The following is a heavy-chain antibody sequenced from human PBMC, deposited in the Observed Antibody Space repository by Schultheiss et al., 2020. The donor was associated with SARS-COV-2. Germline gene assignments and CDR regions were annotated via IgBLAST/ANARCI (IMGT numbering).Heavy chain of an antibody. J-gene: IGHJ4*02. Sequence: SETLSLTCTVSGGSISSGSYYWSWIRQPPGKGLEWIGEINHSGSTNYNPSLKSRLTMSVDTSKNQFSLNLTSPTAADTAVYYCARETLESTDFWGQGILVTVSS. CDR3: ARETLESTDF. D-gene: IGHD2/OR15-2a*01. V-gene: IGHV4-39*07. CDR1: GGSISSGSYY. CDR2: INHSGST.